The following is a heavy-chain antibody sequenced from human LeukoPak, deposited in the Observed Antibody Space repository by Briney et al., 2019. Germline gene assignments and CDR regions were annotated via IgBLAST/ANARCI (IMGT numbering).Heavy chain of an antibody. V-gene: IGHV3-7*01. D-gene: IGHD2-15*01. CDR1: GFTFSSYW. CDR3: ARDNNIVVVVAAYYMDV. Sequence: GGSLRLSCAASGFTFSSYWMSWVRQAPGKGLEWVANIKQDGSEKYYVDSVKGRFTISRDNAKNSLYLQMDSLRAEDTAVYYCARDNNIVVVVAAYYMDVWGKGTTVTVSS. J-gene: IGHJ6*03. CDR2: IKQDGSEK.